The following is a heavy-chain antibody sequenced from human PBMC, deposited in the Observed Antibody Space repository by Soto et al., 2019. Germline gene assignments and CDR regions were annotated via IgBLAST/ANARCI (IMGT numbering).Heavy chain of an antibody. J-gene: IGHJ5*02. V-gene: IGHV3-30*18. CDR3: AKDLVTMVRDVYWFDP. Sequence: PGGSLRLSCAASGFTFSSYGMHWVRQAPGKGLEWVAVISYDGSNKYYADSVKGRFTISRDNSKNTLYLQMNSLRAEDTAVYYCAKDLVTMVRDVYWFDPWGQGTLVTVSS. CDR2: ISYDGSNK. CDR1: GFTFSSYG. D-gene: IGHD3-10*01.